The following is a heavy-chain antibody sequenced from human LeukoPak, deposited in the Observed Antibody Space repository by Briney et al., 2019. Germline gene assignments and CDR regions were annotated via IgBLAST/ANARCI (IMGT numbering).Heavy chain of an antibody. D-gene: IGHD2-2*01. J-gene: IGHJ3*02. Sequence: ASVKVSCKASGYTFTSYYMHWVRQAPGQGLEWMGIINPSGGSTSYAQKFQGRVTMTGDTSTSTVYMELSSLRSEDTAVYYCARDDLRCSSTSCYWDYAFDIWGQGTMVTVSS. V-gene: IGHV1-46*01. CDR2: INPSGGST. CDR1: GYTFTSYY. CDR3: ARDDLRCSSTSCYWDYAFDI.